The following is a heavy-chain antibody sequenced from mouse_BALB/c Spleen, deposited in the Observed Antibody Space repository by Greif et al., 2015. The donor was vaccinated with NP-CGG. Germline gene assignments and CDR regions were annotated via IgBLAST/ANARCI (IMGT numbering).Heavy chain of an antibody. V-gene: IGHV1-69*02. CDR1: GYTFTSYW. CDR3: NLVWDYYAMDY. D-gene: IGHD2-10*02. CDR2: IYPSDSYT. Sequence: QVQLQQSGAELVRPGASVKLSCKASGYTFTSYWINWVKQRPGQGLEWIGNIYPSDSYTNYNQKFKDKATLTVDKSSSTAYMQLSSPTSEDSAVYYCNLVWDYYAMDYWGQGTSVTVSS. J-gene: IGHJ4*01.